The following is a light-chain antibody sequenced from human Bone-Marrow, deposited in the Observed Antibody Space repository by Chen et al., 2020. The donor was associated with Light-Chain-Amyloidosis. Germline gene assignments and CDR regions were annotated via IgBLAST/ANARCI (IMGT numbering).Light chain of an antibody. CDR1: SSDAGNYNL. J-gene: IGLJ1*01. V-gene: IGLV2-23*01. CDR2: EGT. Sequence: QSALTQPASVSGSPGQSLTISCPGPSSDAGNYNLVSWYQPPPGKAPKLVIQEGTKRPSGVSSRFSGSKSGNTDSLTISGLQAEDEADYYCCSYAGSSTPYVFGTGTKVTVL. CDR3: CSYAGSSTPYV.